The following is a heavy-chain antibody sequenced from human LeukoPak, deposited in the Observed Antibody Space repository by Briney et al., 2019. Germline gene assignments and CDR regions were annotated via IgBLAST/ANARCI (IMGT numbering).Heavy chain of an antibody. CDR2: ISSDGSNK. J-gene: IGHJ4*02. CDR3: ARDGEGYDFWSGYPLFDY. Sequence: GGSLRLSCAASGFTFSSYAMHWVRQAPGKGLEWVAVISSDGSNKYYADSGKGRFTISRDNSKNTLYLQMNSLRAEDTAVYYCARDGEGYDFWSGYPLFDYWGQGTLVTVSS. D-gene: IGHD3-3*01. CDR1: GFTFSSYA. V-gene: IGHV3-30-3*01.